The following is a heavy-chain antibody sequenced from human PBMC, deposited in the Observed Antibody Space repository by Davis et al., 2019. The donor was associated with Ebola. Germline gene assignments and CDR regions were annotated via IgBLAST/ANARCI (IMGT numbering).Heavy chain of an antibody. Sequence: ASVKVSCKASGYTFTSYAMHWVRQAPGQRLEWMGWINAGNGNTKYSQKFQGRVTITRDTSASTAYMELSSLRSEDTAVYYCTRARLAGIAAAGVDYWGQGTLVTVSS. CDR2: INAGNGNT. CDR3: TRARLAGIAAAGVDY. D-gene: IGHD6-13*01. J-gene: IGHJ4*02. CDR1: GYTFTSYA. V-gene: IGHV1-3*01.